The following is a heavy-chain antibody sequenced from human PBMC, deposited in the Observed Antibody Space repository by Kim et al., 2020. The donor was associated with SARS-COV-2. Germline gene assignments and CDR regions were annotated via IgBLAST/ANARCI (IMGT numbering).Heavy chain of an antibody. D-gene: IGHD3-10*01. J-gene: IGHJ3*02. Sequence: GGSLRLSCAASGFTFSGSAMHWVRQASGKGLEWVGRIRSKANSYATAYAASVKGRFTISRDDSKNTAYLQMNSLKTEDTAVYYWNTVFGEDAFDIWGQGTMVTVSS. V-gene: IGHV3-73*01. CDR2: IRSKANSYAT. CDR3: NTVFGEDAFDI. CDR1: GFTFSGSA.